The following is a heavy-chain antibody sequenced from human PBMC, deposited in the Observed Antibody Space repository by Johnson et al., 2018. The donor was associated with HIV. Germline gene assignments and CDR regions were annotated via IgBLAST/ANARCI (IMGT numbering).Heavy chain of an antibody. D-gene: IGHD3-3*01. Sequence: MQLVESGGGVVQPGGSLRLSCAASGFNFNGFGMHWVRQAPGKGLEWVAFLRYDGTNKNYGDSVKGRFTISRDNSKNTLFLQMNSLRTEDTAVYYCARLSGYYVYDAFDIWGQGTMVTVSP. V-gene: IGHV3-30*02. J-gene: IGHJ3*02. CDR1: GFNFNGFG. CDR2: LRYDGTNK. CDR3: ARLSGYYVYDAFDI.